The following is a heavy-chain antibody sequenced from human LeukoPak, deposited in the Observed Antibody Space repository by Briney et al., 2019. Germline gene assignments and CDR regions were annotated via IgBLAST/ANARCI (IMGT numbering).Heavy chain of an antibody. CDR3: ARDARTGVAGTSGGDWFDP. CDR2: ISAYNGNT. D-gene: IGHD6-19*01. V-gene: IGHV1-18*01. Sequence: ASVKVSCKAFGYTFTRDDLSRVRQAPGQGLEWMGWISAYNGNTNYAQKLQGRVTMTTDTSTSTAYMELRSLRSDDTAVYYCARDARTGVAGTSGGDWFDPWGQGILVTVSS. J-gene: IGHJ5*02. CDR1: GYTFTRDD.